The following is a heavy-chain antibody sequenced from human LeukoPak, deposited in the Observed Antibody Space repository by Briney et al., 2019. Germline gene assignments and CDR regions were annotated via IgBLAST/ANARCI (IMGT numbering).Heavy chain of an antibody. J-gene: IGHJ4*02. CDR1: GFTSNDYA. Sequence: GGSLRLSCAASGFTSNDYAMHWVRQAPGKGLEYVAAINNNGGSTYYANSVKGRFTISRDNSKNTLYLQMGSLRAEDMAVYYCVGGYCRSTKCSASYWGQGTLVTVSS. D-gene: IGHD2-2*01. CDR3: VGGYCRSTKCSASY. V-gene: IGHV3-64*01. CDR2: INNNGGST.